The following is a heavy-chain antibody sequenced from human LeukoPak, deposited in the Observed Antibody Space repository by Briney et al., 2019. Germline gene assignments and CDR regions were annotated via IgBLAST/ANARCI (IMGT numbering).Heavy chain of an antibody. V-gene: IGHV3-43D*03. Sequence: GGSLRLSCAASGFTFDDYAMHWVRQAPGKGLEWVSLISWDGGSTYYADSVKGRFTISRDNSKNSLYLQMNSLRAEDTALYYCAKDFWQRPLLGGMDVWGQGTTVTVSS. CDR3: AKDFWQRPLLGGMDV. CDR1: GFTFDDYA. CDR2: ISWDGGST. D-gene: IGHD2-15*01. J-gene: IGHJ6*02.